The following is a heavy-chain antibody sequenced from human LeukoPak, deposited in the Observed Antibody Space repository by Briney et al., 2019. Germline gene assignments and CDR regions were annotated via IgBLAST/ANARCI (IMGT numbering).Heavy chain of an antibody. Sequence: SETLPLTCTVSGGSISSSSYYWGWIRQPPGKGLERIGSIYYSGSTYYNPSLKRQVTISVDTSKNQFSLKLSSVTAADTAVYYCAISPLTWFDPWGQGTLVTVSS. J-gene: IGHJ5*02. CDR3: AISPLTWFDP. V-gene: IGHV4-39*01. CDR2: IYYSGST. CDR1: GGSISSSSYY.